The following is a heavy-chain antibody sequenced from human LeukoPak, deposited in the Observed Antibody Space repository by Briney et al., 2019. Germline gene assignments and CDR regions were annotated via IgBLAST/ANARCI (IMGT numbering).Heavy chain of an antibody. V-gene: IGHV4-59*01. CDR1: GGSISSYY. CDR3: ARGGRETYCSGGSCYLWYFDY. D-gene: IGHD2-15*01. J-gene: IGHJ4*02. Sequence: PSETLSLTCTVSGGSISSYYWSWIRQPPGKGLEWIGYIYDGGSTKYNPSLKSRVTISVDTSKNQFSLKLSSVTAADTAVYYCARGGRETYCSGGSCYLWYFDYWGQGTLVTVSS. CDR2: IYDGGST.